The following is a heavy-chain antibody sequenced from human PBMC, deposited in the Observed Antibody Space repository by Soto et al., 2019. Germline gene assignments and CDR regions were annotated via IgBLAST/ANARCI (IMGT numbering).Heavy chain of an antibody. J-gene: IGHJ4*02. CDR3: ARGRAHAHRNDYQRVQLDS. CDR1: GGSFSTGGHS. Sequence: SETLSLTCAISGGSFSTGGHSWNWIRQPPGKGLEWIGYIYQTGRTSYNPSLESRVTISLDRSKKQVSLKLSSVTAADTAVYSCARGRAHAHRNDYQRVQLDSWGQGSLVTVSA. D-gene: IGHD3-16*01. V-gene: IGHV4-30-2*01. CDR2: IYQTGRT.